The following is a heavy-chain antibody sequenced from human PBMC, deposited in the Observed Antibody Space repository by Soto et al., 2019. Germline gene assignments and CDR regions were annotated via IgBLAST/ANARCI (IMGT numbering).Heavy chain of an antibody. CDR2: ISWNSDSI. J-gene: IGHJ4*02. D-gene: IGHD2-15*01. Sequence: GGSLRLSCAASGFTFDDYAMHWVRQAPGKGLEWVSGISWNSDSIGYADSVKGRFTISRDNAKNSLYLQMNSLRAEDTALYYCAKDRIRYCSGGSCSYFDYWGQGTLVTVSS. CDR3: AKDRIRYCSGGSCSYFDY. V-gene: IGHV3-9*01. CDR1: GFTFDDYA.